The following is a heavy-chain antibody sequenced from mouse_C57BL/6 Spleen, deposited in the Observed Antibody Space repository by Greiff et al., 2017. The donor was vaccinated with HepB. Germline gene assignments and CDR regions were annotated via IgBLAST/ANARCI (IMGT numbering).Heavy chain of an antibody. CDR3: ARAIEGNLLWYLFDY. Sequence: LVESGAELARPGASVKLSCKASGYTFTSYGISWVKQRTGQGLEWIGEIYPRSGNTYYNEKFKGKATLTADKSSSTAYMELRSLTSEDSAVYFCARAIEGNLLWYLFDYWGQGTTLTVSS. V-gene: IGHV1-81*01. D-gene: IGHD2-1*01. J-gene: IGHJ2*01. CDR2: IYPRSGNT. CDR1: GYTFTSYG.